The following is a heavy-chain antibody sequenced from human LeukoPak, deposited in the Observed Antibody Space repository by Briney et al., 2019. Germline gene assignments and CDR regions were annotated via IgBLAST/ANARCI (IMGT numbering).Heavy chain of an antibody. CDR3: ATEYSVFAFDI. CDR2: IKRKSAGGTI. J-gene: IGHJ3*02. CDR1: GFTFSSYG. Sequence: GGSLRLSCAASGFTFSSYGMHWVRQAPGKGLEWVGRIKRKSAGGTIDYGAPMKGRFTISRDDSKNTLYLQMNSLKTEDTAIYYCATEYSVFAFDIWGQGTVVTVSS. D-gene: IGHD5-12*01. V-gene: IGHV3-15*01.